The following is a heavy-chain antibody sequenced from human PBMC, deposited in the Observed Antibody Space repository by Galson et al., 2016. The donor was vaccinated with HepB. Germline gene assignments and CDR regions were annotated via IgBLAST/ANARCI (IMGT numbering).Heavy chain of an antibody. CDR3: ARCRWEGACSGAFEI. V-gene: IGHV5-51*01. CDR1: GYSFTNYW. J-gene: IGHJ3*02. CDR2: IYPDDSDT. D-gene: IGHD1-26*01. Sequence: QSGAEVKKPGESLKISCKGSGYSFTNYWIGWVRQMPGKGLEWMGIIYPDDSDTRYRPSFQGQVTISADRSISTAYLQWSSLKASDTAMYYCARCRWEGACSGAFEIWGQGTMVIVSS.